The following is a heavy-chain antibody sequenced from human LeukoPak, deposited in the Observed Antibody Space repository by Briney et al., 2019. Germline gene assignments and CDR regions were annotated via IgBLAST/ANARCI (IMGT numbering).Heavy chain of an antibody. CDR2: ISGSGGST. V-gene: IGHV3-23*01. CDR1: GFTFSSYA. Sequence: PGGSLRLSCAASGFTFSSYAMSWVRQAPGKGLEWVSAISGSGGSTYYADSVKGRFTISRDNSKNTLYLQMNSLRAEDTAVYYCAKTHPGNSGYDLDRFDYWGQGTLATVSS. J-gene: IGHJ4*02. D-gene: IGHD5-12*01. CDR3: AKTHPGNSGYDLDRFDY.